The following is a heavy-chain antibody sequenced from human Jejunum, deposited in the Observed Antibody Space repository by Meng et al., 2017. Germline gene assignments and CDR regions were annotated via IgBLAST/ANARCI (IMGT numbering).Heavy chain of an antibody. CDR1: GFTFSSSW. V-gene: IGHV3-74*02. D-gene: IGHD6-13*01. CDR2: IKSDGTT. CDR3: TKSAYSTSRFDP. J-gene: IGHJ5*02. Sequence: VPLVCSGGGFVQPGGSLGLSCAASGFTFSSSWMYWVRQAPGKGLVWVSRIKSDGTTVYADSVKGRFTMSRDNAKNTVFLQMNSLRVDDTAMYYCTKSAYSTSRFDPWGQGTLVTVSS.